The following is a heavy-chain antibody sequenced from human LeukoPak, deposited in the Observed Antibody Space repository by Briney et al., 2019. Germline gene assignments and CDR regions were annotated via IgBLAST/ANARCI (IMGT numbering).Heavy chain of an antibody. CDR2: FYRTTGS. CDR3: ARDPGENYFDY. V-gene: IGHV3-53*04. Sequence: PGGSLRLSCAASEFTVSSYHLSWVRQAPGEGLEWLSVFYRTTGSFYADSVKGRFTISRHDSNNTLSLQMNSLRPEDTAVYYCARDPGENYFDYWGQGTLVTVSS. D-gene: IGHD1-14*01. CDR1: EFTVSSYH. J-gene: IGHJ4*02.